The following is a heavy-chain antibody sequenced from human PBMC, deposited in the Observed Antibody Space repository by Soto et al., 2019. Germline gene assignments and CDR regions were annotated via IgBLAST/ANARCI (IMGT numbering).Heavy chain of an antibody. V-gene: IGHV3-74*01. J-gene: IGHJ4*02. CDR1: GFTFSSNW. D-gene: IGHD3-10*01. Sequence: EVQLVESGGGLVQPGGSLRLSCAASGFTFSSNWRHWVRQAPGKGLVWVSRINSDGSTTTYADSVKGRFTISRDNAKNTLYLQMNSLRGEDTAVYYCARSRYYYGSGTYDYWGQGTLVTVSS. CDR2: INSDGSTT. CDR3: ARSRYYYGSGTYDY.